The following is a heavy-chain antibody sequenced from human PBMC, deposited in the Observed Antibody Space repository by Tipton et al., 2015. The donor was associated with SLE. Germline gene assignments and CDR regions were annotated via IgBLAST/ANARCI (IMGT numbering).Heavy chain of an antibody. CDR1: GFTFSSYG. J-gene: IGHJ4*02. CDR3: EKDHILDN. V-gene: IGHV3-30*18. CDR2: ISYDGSNK. Sequence: SLRLSCAASGFTFSSYGMHWVRQAPGKGLEWVAVISYDGSNKYYADSVKGRFTISRDNSKNMLFLQMTGLRGDDTAIYYCEKDHILDNWGQGTLVTVSS.